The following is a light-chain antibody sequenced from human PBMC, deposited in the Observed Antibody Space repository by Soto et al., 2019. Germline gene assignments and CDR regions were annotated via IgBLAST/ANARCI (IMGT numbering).Light chain of an antibody. Sequence: AIQMTQSPSSLSASVGDTVTITCRASQGIGDHLGWYQQKPGQAPKLLLNAASSLQSGVPSRFSGRTSGAFFTLTISRLQPEDVATYYCLQHHLYPWTFGQGTKVEIK. J-gene: IGKJ1*01. CDR2: AAS. CDR3: LQHHLYPWT. V-gene: IGKV1-6*02. CDR1: QGIGDH.